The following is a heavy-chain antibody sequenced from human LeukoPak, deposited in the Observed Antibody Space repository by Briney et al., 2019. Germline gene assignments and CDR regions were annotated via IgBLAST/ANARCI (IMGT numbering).Heavy chain of an antibody. D-gene: IGHD4-17*01. CDR3: ARTTVTTSGVNWFDP. J-gene: IGHJ5*02. V-gene: IGHV4-59*12. CDR2: IYYSGST. Sequence: SETLSLTCTVSGGSISSYYWSWIRQPPGKGLEWIGYIYYSGSTNYNPSLKSRVTISVDRSKNQFSLKLSSVTAADTAVYYCARTTVTTSGVNWFDPWGQGTLVTVSS. CDR1: GGSISSYY.